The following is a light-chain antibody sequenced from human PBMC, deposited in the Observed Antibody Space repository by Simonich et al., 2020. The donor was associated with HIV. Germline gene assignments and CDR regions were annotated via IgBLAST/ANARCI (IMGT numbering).Light chain of an antibody. CDR3: SSYTSSSTNWV. V-gene: IGLV2-14*01. Sequence: QSALTQPASVSGSPGQSITISCTGTSSDVGGYNSVSWYQQHPGKAPKLMIYDVSKRPSGVSNRVSGSKSGNTASLTISGLQAEDEADYYCSSYTSSSTNWVFGGGTKLTVL. J-gene: IGLJ3*02. CDR1: SSDVGGYNS. CDR2: DVS.